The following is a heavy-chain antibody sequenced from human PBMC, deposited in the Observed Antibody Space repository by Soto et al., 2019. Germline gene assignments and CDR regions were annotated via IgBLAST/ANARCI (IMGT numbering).Heavy chain of an antibody. D-gene: IGHD5-18*01. CDR2: INHSGST. CDR3: ARGQLPVDTGFFYFDP. J-gene: IGHJ5*02. V-gene: IGHV4-34*01. Sequence: SETLSLTCAVYGGSFSGYYWSWIRQSPGKGLEWIGEINHSGSTNYNPSLKSRVTTSVDTSKNQFSLKLSSVTAADTAVYYCARGQLPVDTGFFYFDPWGQGTLVTVSS. CDR1: GGSFSGYY.